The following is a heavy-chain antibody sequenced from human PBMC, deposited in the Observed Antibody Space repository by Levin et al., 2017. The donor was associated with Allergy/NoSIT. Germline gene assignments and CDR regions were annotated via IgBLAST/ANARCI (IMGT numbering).Heavy chain of an antibody. CDR3: AHFIQQWVFIDY. J-gene: IGHJ4*02. D-gene: IGHD5-18*01. CDR1: GFSLSTSGVG. CDR2: IYWDDYE. Sequence: KKSGPTLVKPTQTLTLTCTFSGFSLSTSGVGVGWIRQPPGKALEWLALIYWDDYERYSPSLMSRLTITKDTSKNQVVLTMTNMDPVDTATYYCAHFIQQWVFIDYWGQGALVTVSS. V-gene: IGHV2-5*02.